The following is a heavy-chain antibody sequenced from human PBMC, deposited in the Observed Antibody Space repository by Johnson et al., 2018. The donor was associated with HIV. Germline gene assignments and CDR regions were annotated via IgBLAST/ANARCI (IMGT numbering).Heavy chain of an antibody. V-gene: IGHV3-30*02. Sequence: QVQLVESGGGVVQPGGSLRLSCAASGFTFSSYGMHWVRQAPGKGLEWVAFIRFDGSNKFYADSVKGRFTLSRDNSKNTLYLQMNSLRAEDTAVYYCARDEGYYYDGSGFFDIWGQGTMVTVSS. D-gene: IGHD3-22*01. CDR3: ARDEGYYYDGSGFFDI. J-gene: IGHJ3*02. CDR2: IRFDGSNK. CDR1: GFTFSSYG.